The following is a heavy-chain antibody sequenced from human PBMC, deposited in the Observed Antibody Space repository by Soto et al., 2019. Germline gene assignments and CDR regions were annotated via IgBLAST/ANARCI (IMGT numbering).Heavy chain of an antibody. Sequence: VGSLRLSCAASGFTFSSYSMNWVRQAPGKGLEWVSSISSSSSYIYYADSVKGRFTISRDNAKNSLYLQMNSLRAEDTAVYYCASPYYYDSSGSTPRADYWGQGTLVTVSS. CDR2: ISSSSSYI. J-gene: IGHJ4*02. CDR3: ASPYYYDSSGSTPRADY. CDR1: GFTFSSYS. V-gene: IGHV3-21*01. D-gene: IGHD3-22*01.